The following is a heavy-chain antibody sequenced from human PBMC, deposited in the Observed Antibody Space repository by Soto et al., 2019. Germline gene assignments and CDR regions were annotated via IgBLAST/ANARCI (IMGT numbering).Heavy chain of an antibody. CDR3: ARGHTRIQGALSHYNGLDV. J-gene: IGHJ6*02. CDR2: ITSSTRTT. V-gene: IGHV3-48*03. D-gene: IGHD1-26*01. Sequence: GGSLRLSCEASGFTLKSYEVNWVRQAPGKGLEWISYITSSTRTTYYADSVKGRFTISRDNARKSVYLQMNSLRVEDTAIYYCARGHTRIQGALSHYNGLDVWGQGTTVTV. CDR1: GFTLKSYE.